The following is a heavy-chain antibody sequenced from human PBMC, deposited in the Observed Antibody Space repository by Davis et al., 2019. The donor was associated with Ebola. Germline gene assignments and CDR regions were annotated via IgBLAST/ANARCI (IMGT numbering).Heavy chain of an antibody. CDR3: ARGPNEYSSSLDYGMDV. J-gene: IGHJ6*02. CDR2: ISGSGGST. D-gene: IGHD6-6*01. Sequence: GGSLRLSCTDSVITFSSYAMTWVRQAPGKGLEWVSAISGSGGSTYYADSVKGRFTISRDNSKNTLYLQMNSLRAEDTAVYYCARGPNEYSSSLDYGMDVWGQGTTVTVSS. V-gene: IGHV3-23*01. CDR1: VITFSSYA.